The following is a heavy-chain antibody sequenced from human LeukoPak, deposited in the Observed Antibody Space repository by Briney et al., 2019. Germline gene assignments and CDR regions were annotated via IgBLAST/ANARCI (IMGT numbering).Heavy chain of an antibody. CDR1: GGNFSNYP. J-gene: IGHJ6*02. D-gene: IGHD2-2*01. Sequence: SVKVSCKASGGNFSNYPINWVRKAPGQGLEWMGVISPIFRTVYYGQKFQVRVTISADESTNTAYMELSSLIPKDTAVYFCARGRRHCTSTSCYAWDRGAMDVWGQGTTVTVSS. V-gene: IGHV1-69*13. CDR2: ISPIFRTV. CDR3: ARGRRHCTSTSCYAWDRGAMDV.